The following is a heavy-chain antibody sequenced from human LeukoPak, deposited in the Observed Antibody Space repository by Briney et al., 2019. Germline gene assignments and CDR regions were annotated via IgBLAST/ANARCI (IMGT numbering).Heavy chain of an antibody. CDR1: GGTFSSYD. V-gene: IGHV1-18*01. J-gene: IGHJ4*02. Sequence: ASVKVSCKASGGTFSSYDISWVRQAPGQGLEWMGWISTYNGNTNYAQRLQGRVTMTTDTSTSTAYMELRSLTSDDTAAYYCARGSSSTSGFHYWGQGTLVTVSS. D-gene: IGHD2-2*01. CDR2: ISTYNGNT. CDR3: ARGSSSTSGFHY.